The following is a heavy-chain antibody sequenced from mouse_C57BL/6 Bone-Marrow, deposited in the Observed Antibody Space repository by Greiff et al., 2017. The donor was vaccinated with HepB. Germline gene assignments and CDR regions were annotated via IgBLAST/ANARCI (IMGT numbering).Heavy chain of an antibody. V-gene: IGHV10-3*01. D-gene: IGHD2-4*01. CDR2: IRSKSSNYAT. CDR3: VRSPIYYDYDEFAY. Sequence: EVQLVESGGGLVQPKGSLKLSCAASGFTFNTYAMHWVRQAPGKGLEWVARIRSKSSNYATYYADSVKDRFTISRDDSQSMLYLQMNNLTTEDTAMYYCVRSPIYYDYDEFAYWGQGTLVTVSA. CDR1: GFTFNTYA. J-gene: IGHJ3*01.